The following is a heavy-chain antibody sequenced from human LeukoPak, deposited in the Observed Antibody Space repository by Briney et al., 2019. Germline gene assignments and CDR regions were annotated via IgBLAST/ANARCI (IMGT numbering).Heavy chain of an antibody. Sequence: GGSLRLSCAASGFTFSSYAMSWVRQAPGKGLEWASAISGSGGSTYYADSVKGRFTISRDNSKNTLYLQMNSLRAEDTAVYYCAKAGDFWSGYYNFDYWGQGTLVTVSS. J-gene: IGHJ4*02. V-gene: IGHV3-23*01. CDR1: GFTFSSYA. CDR2: ISGSGGST. D-gene: IGHD3-3*01. CDR3: AKAGDFWSGYYNFDY.